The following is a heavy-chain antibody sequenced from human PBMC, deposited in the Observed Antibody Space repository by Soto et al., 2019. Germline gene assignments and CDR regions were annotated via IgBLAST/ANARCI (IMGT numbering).Heavy chain of an antibody. J-gene: IGHJ4*02. V-gene: IGHV3-48*03. D-gene: IGHD2-21*01. CDR2: ISSSGSTI. Sequence: EVQLVESGGGLVQPGGSLRLSCAASGFTFSSYEMNWVRQAPGKGLEWVSYISSSGSTIYYADSVKGRFTISRDNSKNTLYLQMNSLRAEDTAVYYCANSIPSYGGPLDYWGQGTLVTVSS. CDR1: GFTFSSYE. CDR3: ANSIPSYGGPLDY.